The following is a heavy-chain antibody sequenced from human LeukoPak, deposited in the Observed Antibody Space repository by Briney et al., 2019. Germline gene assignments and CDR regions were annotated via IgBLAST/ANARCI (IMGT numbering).Heavy chain of an antibody. V-gene: IGHV4-39*01. Sequence: TSETLSLTCTVSGGSISSTLYYWGWIRQPPGKGLEWIASIYYSGNTHYNPSLKSRVTISVDTSKNQFSLRLTSVPAADTAIYYCVRHQLSTTPGEGPTFFDYWGQGTLVTVSS. CDR2: IYYSGNT. CDR3: VRHQLSTTPGEGPTFFDY. D-gene: IGHD3-10*01. CDR1: GGSISSTLYY. J-gene: IGHJ4*02.